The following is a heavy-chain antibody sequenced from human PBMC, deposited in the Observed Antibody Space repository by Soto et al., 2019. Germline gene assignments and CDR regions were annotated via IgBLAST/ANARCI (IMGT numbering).Heavy chain of an antibody. CDR2: IRSSSSDT. CDR1: GCTFSTYH. V-gene: IGHV3-48*01. Sequence: EVQLVESGGGLVQPGGSRRLSCAASGCTFSTYHMNWVRQAPGQGLEWISNIRSSSSDTYYADSVKGRFTISRDNAKNSLYLQMNSLSAEDTAVYYCVRDESWAFDIWGQGTMVSVSS. J-gene: IGHJ3*02. CDR3: VRDESWAFDI. D-gene: IGHD3-16*02.